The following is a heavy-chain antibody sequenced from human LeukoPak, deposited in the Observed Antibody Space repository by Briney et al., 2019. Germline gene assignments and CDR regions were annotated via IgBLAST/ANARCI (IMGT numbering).Heavy chain of an antibody. D-gene: IGHD3-22*01. Sequence: GGSLRLSCAASGFTFNNYAMYWVRQAPGKGLEWVSGIFGSGGSAHYADSVKGRFTTSRDNSKNTVYLQMNSLRAEDTAVYYCAKDRSSGYYYEGDYWGQGTLVTVSS. V-gene: IGHV3-23*01. CDR2: IFGSGGSA. CDR3: AKDRSSGYYYEGDY. J-gene: IGHJ4*02. CDR1: GFTFNNYA.